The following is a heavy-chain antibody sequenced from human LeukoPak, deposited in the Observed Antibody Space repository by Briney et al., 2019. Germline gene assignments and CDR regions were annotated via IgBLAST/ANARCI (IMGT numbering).Heavy chain of an antibody. Sequence: PGGSLRLSCAASGFTFSDYSMNWVRQAPGKGLEWVSYISRSSSTIYYADSVKGRLTISRDDAKNSLYLKMNSLRAEDTDLYYCARDPPPGGFDYWGQGNLVSVSS. J-gene: IGHJ4*02. CDR2: ISRSSSTI. V-gene: IGHV3-48*01. CDR3: ARDPPPGGFDY. CDR1: GFTFSDYS.